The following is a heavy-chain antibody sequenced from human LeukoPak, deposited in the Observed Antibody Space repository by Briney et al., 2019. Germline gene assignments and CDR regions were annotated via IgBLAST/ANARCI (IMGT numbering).Heavy chain of an antibody. CDR3: ARGYYQRSGTSNYFDY. V-gene: IGHV5-51*01. D-gene: IGHD3-10*01. Sequence: GESLKISCKGSGYSFSSYWIAWVRQMPGKGLEWMGIIYPRDSRTTYSPSFQGQVTISVDKSTSTAYLQWSSLKASDTAMYYCARGYYQRSGTSNYFDYWGQGTLVTVSS. CDR2: IYPRDSRT. J-gene: IGHJ4*02. CDR1: GYSFSSYW.